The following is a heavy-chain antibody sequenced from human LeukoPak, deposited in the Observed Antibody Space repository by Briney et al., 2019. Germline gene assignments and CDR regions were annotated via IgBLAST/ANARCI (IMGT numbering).Heavy chain of an antibody. CDR3: ASTDSSGWYRWFDP. CDR2: ISSSGSTI. J-gene: IGHJ5*02. CDR1: GFTFSSYE. V-gene: IGHV3-48*03. D-gene: IGHD6-19*01. Sequence: GGSLRLSCAASGFTFSSYEMNWVRQAPGKGLEWVSYISSSGSTIYYADSVKGRFTISRDNAKNSLYLQMNSLRAEDTAVYYCASTDSSGWYRWFDPWGQGTLVTVSS.